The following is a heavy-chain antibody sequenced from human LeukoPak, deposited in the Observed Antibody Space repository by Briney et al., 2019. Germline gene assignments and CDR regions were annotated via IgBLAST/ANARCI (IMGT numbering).Heavy chain of an antibody. CDR2: IYYSGST. J-gene: IGHJ6*03. CDR3: AGEDDILTGYPNPYYMDV. V-gene: IGHV4-59*01. D-gene: IGHD3-9*01. CDR1: GGSISSYY. Sequence: KPSETLSLTCTVSGGSISSYYWGWIRQPPGKGLEWIGYIYYSGSTNYNPSLKSRVTISVDTSKNQFSLKLSSVTAADTAVYYCAGEDDILTGYPNPYYMDVWGKGTTVTISS.